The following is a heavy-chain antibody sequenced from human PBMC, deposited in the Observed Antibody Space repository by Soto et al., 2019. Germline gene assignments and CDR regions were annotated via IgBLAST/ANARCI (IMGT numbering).Heavy chain of an antibody. Sequence: GGSLRLSCAASGFTFSSYSMNWVRQAPGKGLEWVSYISSSSSTIYYADSVKGRFTISRDNAKNSLYLQMNSLRDEDTAVYYCARDPYDFWSGYFGHYYYGMDVWGQGTTVTVSS. CDR1: GFTFSSYS. D-gene: IGHD3-3*01. CDR3: ARDPYDFWSGYFGHYYYGMDV. J-gene: IGHJ6*02. CDR2: ISSSSSTI. V-gene: IGHV3-48*02.